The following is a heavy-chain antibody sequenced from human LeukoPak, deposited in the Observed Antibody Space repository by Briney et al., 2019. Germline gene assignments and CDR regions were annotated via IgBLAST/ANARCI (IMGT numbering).Heavy chain of an antibody. D-gene: IGHD7-27*01. CDR1: GDSVSSNSAA. CDR2: TYYRSKWST. CDR3: ARLENWAFDF. J-gene: IGHJ4*02. Sequence: SQTLSLTCAISGDSVSSNSAAWNWISQSPSRGLEWLGRTYYRSKWSTDYAVSVKSRITVNPDTSKNQFSLQLNSVTPEYTAVYYCARLENWAFDFWGQGTLITVSS. V-gene: IGHV6-1*01.